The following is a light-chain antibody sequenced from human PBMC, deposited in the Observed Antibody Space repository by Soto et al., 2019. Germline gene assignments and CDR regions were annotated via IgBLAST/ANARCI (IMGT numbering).Light chain of an antibody. CDR3: TSYTSSITSYV. J-gene: IGLJ3*02. CDR2: DVT. V-gene: IGLV2-14*01. CDR1: SSDVGGYNY. Sequence: QSVLTQPASVSGSPGQSITISCTGTSSDVGGYNYVSWYQQDPVKAPKLMIYDVTNRPSGVSNRFSGSKSGNTASLTISGLQAEDEAAYYCTSYTSSITSYVFGGGTKSPS.